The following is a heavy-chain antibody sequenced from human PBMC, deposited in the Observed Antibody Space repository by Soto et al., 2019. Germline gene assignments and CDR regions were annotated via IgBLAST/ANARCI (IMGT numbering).Heavy chain of an antibody. V-gene: IGHV1-46*01. CDR3: ARDVRGYIRDY. J-gene: IGHJ4*02. CDR1: GYTFATYF. CDR2: INPTVHTT. D-gene: IGHD5-12*01. Sequence: ASVKVSCKASGYTFATYFIHWVRQAPGQGLEWMGIINPTVHTTSYAQKFQGRVTMTSDTSTSTVYMELSSLRSEDTAVYYCARDVRGYIRDYWGQGSLVTVSS.